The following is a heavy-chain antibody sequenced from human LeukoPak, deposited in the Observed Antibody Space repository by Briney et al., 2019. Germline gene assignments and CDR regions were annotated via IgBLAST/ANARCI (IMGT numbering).Heavy chain of an antibody. Sequence: ASVKVSCTASGYTFTAYYIHWVRQAPGQGHEWVGRINPNTATTHSALKFQDRVTLTRDTSMRTVYMELSGLTSDDTAVYYCARKLRSPGNFPVGYWGQGTLVTVSS. D-gene: IGHD2-2*03. CDR2: INPNTATT. J-gene: IGHJ4*02. CDR3: ARKLRSPGNFPVGY. V-gene: IGHV1-2*06. CDR1: GYTFTAYY.